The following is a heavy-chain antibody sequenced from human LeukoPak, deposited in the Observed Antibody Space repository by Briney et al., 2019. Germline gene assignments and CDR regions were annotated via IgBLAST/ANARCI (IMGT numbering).Heavy chain of an antibody. J-gene: IGHJ4*02. D-gene: IGHD3-22*01. Sequence: GGSLRLSCAASGFIFSSYWMHWVRQAPGKGLVWVSRINSDGSSTSYADSVKGRFTISRDNSKNTLFLQMNSLRAEDTAVYYCAKDSGPYTSGYYGHWGQGTLVTVSS. V-gene: IGHV3-74*01. CDR1: GFIFSSYW. CDR3: AKDSGPYTSGYYGH. CDR2: INSDGSST.